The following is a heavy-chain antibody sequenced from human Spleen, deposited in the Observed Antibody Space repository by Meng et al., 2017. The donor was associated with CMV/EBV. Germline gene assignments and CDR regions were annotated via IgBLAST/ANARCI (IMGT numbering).Heavy chain of an antibody. Sequence: GESLKISCAASGFTFSSYSMNWVRQAPGKGLEWVSSISSSSSYIYYADSVKGRFTISRDNAKNSLYLQMNSLRAEDTAVYYCARGPKYYDILTGYYGAEYFQHWGQGTLVTVSS. CDR2: ISSSSSYI. D-gene: IGHD3-9*01. CDR3: ARGPKYYDILTGYYGAEYFQH. V-gene: IGHV3-21*01. J-gene: IGHJ1*01. CDR1: GFTFSSYS.